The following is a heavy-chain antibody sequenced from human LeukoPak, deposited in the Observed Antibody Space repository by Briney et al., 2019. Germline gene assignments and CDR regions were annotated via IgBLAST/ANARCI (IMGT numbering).Heavy chain of an antibody. Sequence: ASVEVSCKVSGYTLTELSMHWVRQAPGKGLEWMGGFDPEDGETIYAQKFQGRVTMTEDTSTDTAYMELSSLRSEDTAVYYCATGDGGEKLFDYWGQGTLVTVSS. CDR1: GYTLTELS. D-gene: IGHD3-16*01. CDR2: FDPEDGET. J-gene: IGHJ4*02. V-gene: IGHV1-24*01. CDR3: ATGDGGEKLFDY.